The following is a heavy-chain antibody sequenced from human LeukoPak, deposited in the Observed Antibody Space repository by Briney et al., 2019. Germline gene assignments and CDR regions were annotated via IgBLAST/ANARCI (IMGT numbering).Heavy chain of an antibody. Sequence: PGGSLRLSCAASGFTFRSYGMSWVRQAPGKGPEWVSSISGSGGYTYYADSVQGRFTISRDNSKNTLSLQMNSLRAEDAAIYYCATSPDIEASGTLYYLDFWGQGTLVRVSS. CDR2: ISGSGGYT. CDR3: ATSPDIEASGTLYYLDF. V-gene: IGHV3-23*01. CDR1: GFTFRSYG. J-gene: IGHJ4*02. D-gene: IGHD1-14*01.